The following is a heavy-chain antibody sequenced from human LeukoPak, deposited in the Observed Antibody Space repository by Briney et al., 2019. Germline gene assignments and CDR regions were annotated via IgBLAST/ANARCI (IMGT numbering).Heavy chain of an antibody. J-gene: IGHJ6*02. CDR1: GGSISSGGSS. V-gene: IGHV4-30-2*01. CDR3: PRARRGMDV. D-gene: IGHD6-6*01. CDR2: IYHSGST. Sequence: SETLSLTCAVSGGSISSGGSSWSWIRQPPGKGLEWIGYIYHSGSTYYNPSLKSRVTISVDRSKNQFSLKLSSVTAADTAVYYCPRARRGMDVWGQGTTVTVSS.